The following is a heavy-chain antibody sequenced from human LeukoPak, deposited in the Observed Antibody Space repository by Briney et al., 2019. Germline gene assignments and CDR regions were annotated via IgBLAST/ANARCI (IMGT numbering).Heavy chain of an antibody. J-gene: IGHJ4*02. D-gene: IGHD3-10*01. CDR3: AKEGRVRVIDY. Sequence: PGGSLRLSCAASGVTFSTYGMHWVRQAPGKGLEWVAVISYDGSNKYYADSVKGRFTISRDNSKNTLYLQMDSLRAEDTAVYYCAKEGRVRVIDYWGQGALVTVSS. CDR2: ISYDGSNK. CDR1: GVTFSTYG. V-gene: IGHV3-30*18.